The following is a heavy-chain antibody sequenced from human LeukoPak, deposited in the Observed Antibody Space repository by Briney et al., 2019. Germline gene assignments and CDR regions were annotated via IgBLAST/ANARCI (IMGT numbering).Heavy chain of an antibody. D-gene: IGHD3-22*01. V-gene: IGHV3-21*01. CDR3: AKADYAWYYYDSSGYWYFDY. J-gene: IGHJ4*02. CDR2: ISSSSSYI. CDR1: GFTFSSYS. Sequence: GGSLRLSCAASGFTFSSYSMNWVRQAPGKGLEWVSSISSSSSYIHYADSVKGRFTISRDNAKTSLYLQMNSLRAADTAVYYCAKADYAWYYYDSSGYWYFDYWGQGTLVTVSS.